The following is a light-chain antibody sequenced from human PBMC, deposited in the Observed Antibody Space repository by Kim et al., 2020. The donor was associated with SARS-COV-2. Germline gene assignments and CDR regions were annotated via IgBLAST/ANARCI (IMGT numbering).Light chain of an antibody. V-gene: IGKV1-5*01. CDR1: QSISSR. Sequence: ASVGHTVTSTCRARQSISSRLAWYQQKPGKAPKLLIYDASSLQSGVPSRFAGSGSGTEFTLTISSLQPDDFATYYCQQYKSYRTFGQGTKVDIK. CDR3: QQYKSYRT. J-gene: IGKJ1*01. CDR2: DAS.